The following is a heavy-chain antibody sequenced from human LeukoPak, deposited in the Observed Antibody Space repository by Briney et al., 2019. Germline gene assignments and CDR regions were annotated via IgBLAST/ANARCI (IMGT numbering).Heavy chain of an antibody. J-gene: IGHJ2*01. CDR1: GGSISSGGYY. V-gene: IGHV4-31*03. Sequence: SETLSLTCTVSGGSISSGGYYWSWIRQHPGKGLEWIGYIYYSGSTYYNPSLKSRVTISVDTSKNQFSLKLSSVTAADTAVYYCARGGVAAAHWYFDLWGRGTLVTVSS. CDR3: ARGGVAAAHWYFDL. D-gene: IGHD6-13*01. CDR2: IYYSGST.